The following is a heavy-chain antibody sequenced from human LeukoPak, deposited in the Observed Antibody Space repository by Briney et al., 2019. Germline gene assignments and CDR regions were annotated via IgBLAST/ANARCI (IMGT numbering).Heavy chain of an antibody. V-gene: IGHV3-21*01. Sequence: GGSLRLSCAASGFTFSSYSMNWVRQAPGKGLEWVSSISSSSSYIYYADLVKGRFTISRDNAKNSLYLQMNSLRAEDTAVYYCARSPYYYDSSGYYVDWGQGTLVTVSS. CDR1: GFTFSSYS. CDR2: ISSSSSYI. CDR3: ARSPYYYDSSGYYVD. J-gene: IGHJ4*02. D-gene: IGHD3-22*01.